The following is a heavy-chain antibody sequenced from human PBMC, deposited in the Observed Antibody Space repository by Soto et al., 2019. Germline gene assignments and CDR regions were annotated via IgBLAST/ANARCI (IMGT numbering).Heavy chain of an antibody. CDR2: ISSSSSYI. J-gene: IGHJ3*02. Sequence: PGGSLRLSCAASGFTFGSYSMNWVRQAPGKGLEWVSSISSSSSYIYYADSVKGRFTISRDNAKNSLYLQMNSLRAEDTAVYYCARDRDGYNVDAFDIWGQGTMVTVSS. V-gene: IGHV3-21*01. CDR3: ARDRDGYNVDAFDI. CDR1: GFTFGSYS. D-gene: IGHD5-12*01.